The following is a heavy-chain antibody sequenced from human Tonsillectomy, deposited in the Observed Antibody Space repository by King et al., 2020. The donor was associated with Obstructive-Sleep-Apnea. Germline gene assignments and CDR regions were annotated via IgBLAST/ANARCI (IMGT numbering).Heavy chain of an antibody. J-gene: IGHJ4*02. V-gene: IGHV4-59*01. CDR3: ASTLAYCGGYCYSVDF. CDR2: IYGSGST. Sequence: QLQESGPGLVKPSETLSLTCSVSGGSISGYYWSWIRQPPGKGLEWIGYIYGSGSTNYNPSLKSRGTISVDMSKSQFSLRLSSVTAADTAVYYCASTLAYCGGYCYSVDFWGQGTLVSVSS. D-gene: IGHD2-21*02. CDR1: GGSISGYY.